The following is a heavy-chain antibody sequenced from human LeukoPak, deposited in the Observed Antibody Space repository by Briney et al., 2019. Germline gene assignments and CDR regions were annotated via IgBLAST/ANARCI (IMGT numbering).Heavy chain of an antibody. J-gene: IGHJ5*02. D-gene: IGHD1-1*01. CDR1: GFTFSSYA. CDR2: ISGSGGSA. CDR3: AKVGLERNWFDP. V-gene: IGHV3-23*01. Sequence: GGSLRLSCAASGFTFSSYAMSWVRQASEKGLEWVSVISGSGGSAYYADSVKGRFTISRDNSKNTLYLQMNSLRAEDTAVYYCAKVGLERNWFDPWGQGTLVAVSS.